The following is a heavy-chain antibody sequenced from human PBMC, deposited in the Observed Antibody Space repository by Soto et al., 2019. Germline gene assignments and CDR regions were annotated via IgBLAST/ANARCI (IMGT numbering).Heavy chain of an antibody. V-gene: IGHV3-30*03. D-gene: IGHD6-6*01. CDR2: ISIRGGDE. Sequence: QVQLVESGGGVVQPGKSLRLSCAASGFTFSSYAMHWARQAPGKGLEWVTVISIRGGDEYYAESVRGRFTISRDDSMNTLYLQMDSLRVEDTAVYYCARGTIVARQHLDYWGQGTLFTVAS. CDR1: GFTFSSYA. CDR3: ARGTIVARQHLDY. J-gene: IGHJ4*02.